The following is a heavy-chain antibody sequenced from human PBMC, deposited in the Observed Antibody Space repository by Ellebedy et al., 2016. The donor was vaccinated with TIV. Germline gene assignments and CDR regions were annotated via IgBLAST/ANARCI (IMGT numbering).Heavy chain of an antibody. CDR3: SKAVAGYFDY. D-gene: IGHD6-19*01. Sequence: MPSETLSLTCSVSGGSITNYCWSWIRQPPGKGLEWLGFIFYSGSTNYSPSLKSRVTISVDKSKSQFSLKLNSVTAADTAVYYCSKAVAGYFDYWGQGTLVTVSS. J-gene: IGHJ4*02. CDR1: GGSITNYC. CDR2: IFYSGST. V-gene: IGHV4-59*12.